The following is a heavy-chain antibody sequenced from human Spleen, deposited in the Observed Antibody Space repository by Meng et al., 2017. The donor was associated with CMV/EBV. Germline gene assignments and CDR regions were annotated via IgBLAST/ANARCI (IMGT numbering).Heavy chain of an antibody. CDR1: GFTFSGSA. Sequence: GGSLRLSCAASGFTFSGSAMHWVRQASGKGLEWVGRIRRKANSYATAYAASVKGRFTIARDDSKNKAYLQMNSLKTEDTAVYYCTSIPEDIVVVPAAIDDAFDIWGQGTMVTVSS. D-gene: IGHD2-2*01. CDR3: TSIPEDIVVVPAAIDDAFDI. CDR2: IRRKANSYAT. V-gene: IGHV3-73*01. J-gene: IGHJ3*02.